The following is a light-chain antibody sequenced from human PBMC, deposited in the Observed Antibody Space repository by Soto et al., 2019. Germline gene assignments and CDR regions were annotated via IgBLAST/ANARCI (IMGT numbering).Light chain of an antibody. CDR3: LLSYNAARV. J-gene: IGLJ2*01. V-gene: IGLV7-46*01. CDR1: TGAVTSNHH. CDR2: DTS. Sequence: QAVGTQEPSLTVSPGGTVTLTCGSRTGAVTSNHHPYWFQQKAGQAPRTLIYDTSNKHSWTPARFSGSLLGDKAALTLSGAQPEDEAQYYCLLSYNAARVFGGGTKLTVL.